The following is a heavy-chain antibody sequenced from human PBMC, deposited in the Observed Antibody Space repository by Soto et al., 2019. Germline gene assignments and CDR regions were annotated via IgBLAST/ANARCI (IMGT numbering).Heavy chain of an antibody. CDR2: ISGYNGNT. CDR3: ARDREYYYDSSGNYYYHYGMDV. V-gene: IGHV1-18*04. D-gene: IGHD3-22*01. J-gene: IGHJ6*02. CDR1: GYTFTNYG. Sequence: QVQLVESGAEVKKPGASVKVSCKASGYTFTNYGISWVRQAPGRGLEWMGWISGYNGNTKYAQKFQGRVTMTTDTPTNTAYMDLRSLRSDDTAVYYCARDREYYYDSSGNYYYHYGMDVWGQGTTVTVS.